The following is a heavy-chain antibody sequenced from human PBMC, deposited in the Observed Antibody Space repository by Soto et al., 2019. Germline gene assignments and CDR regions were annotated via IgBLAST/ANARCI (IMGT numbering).Heavy chain of an antibody. CDR2: ISWNSGSI. V-gene: IGHV3-9*01. CDR1: GFTFDDYA. CDR3: AKLADSGCCREVDY. J-gene: IGHJ4*02. Sequence: DVQLVESGGGLVQPGRSLRLSCAASGFTFDDYAMHWVRQAPGKGLEWVSGISWNSGSIGYADSVKGRFTISRDNAKNSLYLQMNSLRAEDTALYYCAKLADSGCCREVDYWGQVPLVTVSS. D-gene: IGHD5-12*01.